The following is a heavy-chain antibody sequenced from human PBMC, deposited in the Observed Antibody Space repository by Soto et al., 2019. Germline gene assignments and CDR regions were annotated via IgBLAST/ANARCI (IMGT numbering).Heavy chain of an antibody. V-gene: IGHV1-46*01. Sequence: QVQLVQSRPEVKKPGASVKVSCKASGYTFTSYYMHWVRQAPGQGPEWMGIFNPSGGSTTYAQKFQGRVTMTGDTSTSTVYMELSSLRSEDTAVYYCARDGPSGSYYLDYWGQGTLVTVSS. CDR1: GYTFTSYY. CDR2: FNPSGGST. J-gene: IGHJ4*02. CDR3: ARDGPSGSYYLDY. D-gene: IGHD1-26*01.